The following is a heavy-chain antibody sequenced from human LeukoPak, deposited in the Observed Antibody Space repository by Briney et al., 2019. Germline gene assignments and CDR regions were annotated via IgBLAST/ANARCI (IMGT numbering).Heavy chain of an antibody. CDR1: GFTFSSYS. D-gene: IGHD1-7*01. Sequence: GGSLRLSCAASGFTFSSYSMNWVRQAPGKGLEWVSSISSSSSYIYYADSVKGRFTISRDNAKNSLYLQMNSLRAKDTAVYYCATLLELLYYFDYWGQGTRVTVSS. J-gene: IGHJ4*02. CDR3: ATLLELLYYFDY. V-gene: IGHV3-21*01. CDR2: ISSSSSYI.